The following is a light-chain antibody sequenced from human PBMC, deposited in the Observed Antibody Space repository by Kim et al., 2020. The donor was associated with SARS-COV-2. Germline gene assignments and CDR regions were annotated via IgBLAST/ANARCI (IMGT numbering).Light chain of an antibody. CDR2: GKD. CDR1: SLRSYY. V-gene: IGLV3-19*01. Sequence: SSELTQDPAVSVALGQTIRITCQGDSLRSYYASWYQQKPGQAPVLVIYGKDNRPSGIPDRFSGSSSGNTASLTITGTQAEDEADYYCNSRDTSDNHLVVF. J-gene: IGLJ2*01. CDR3: NSRDTSDNHLVV.